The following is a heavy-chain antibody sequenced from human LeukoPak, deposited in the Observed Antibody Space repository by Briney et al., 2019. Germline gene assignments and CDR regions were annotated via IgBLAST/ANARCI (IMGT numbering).Heavy chain of an antibody. Sequence: GGSLRLSCAASGFTFSSYAMTWVRQAPGKGLEWVSSISDRGDSTYYADSVKGRFTISRANAENTLYLHLNSLRAEDTAVYYCAKEGAIATPLAFTGNDYWGQGTLVTVSA. CDR2: ISDRGDST. CDR3: AKEGAIATPLAFTGNDY. V-gene: IGHV3-23*01. J-gene: IGHJ4*02. CDR1: GFTFSSYA. D-gene: IGHD3-3*02.